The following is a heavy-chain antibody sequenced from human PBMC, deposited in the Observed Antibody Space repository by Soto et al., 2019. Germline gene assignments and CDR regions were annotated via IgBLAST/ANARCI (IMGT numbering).Heavy chain of an antibody. CDR2: INHSGST. CDR3: ARGHRASYYYYMDV. CDR1: GGSFSGYY. Sequence: QVQLQQWGAGLLKPSETLSLTCAVYGGSFSGYYWSWIRQPPGKGLEWIGEINHSGSTNYNPSLKSRVTISVDTSKNQFSLKLSSVTAADTAVYYCARGHRASYYYYMDVWCKGTTVTVSS. D-gene: IGHD3-10*01. V-gene: IGHV4-34*01. J-gene: IGHJ6*03.